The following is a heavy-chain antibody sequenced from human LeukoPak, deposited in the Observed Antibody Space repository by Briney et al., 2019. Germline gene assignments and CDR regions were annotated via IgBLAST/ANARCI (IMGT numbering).Heavy chain of an antibody. Sequence: GGSLRLSCAATGFIVSTNYMSWVRQAPGKGLEWVSVIYSGGSTEYADSVKGRFTISRDNSKNTLYLQMSSLRAEDTAVYYCARDSDARGLGGVAHFDYWGQGALVTVSS. CDR2: IYSGGST. V-gene: IGHV3-53*01. CDR1: GFIVSTNY. CDR3: ARDSDARGLGGVAHFDY. J-gene: IGHJ4*02. D-gene: IGHD2-15*01.